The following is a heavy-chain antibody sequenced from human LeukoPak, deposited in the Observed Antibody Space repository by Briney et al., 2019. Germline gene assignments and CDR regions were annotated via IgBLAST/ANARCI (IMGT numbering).Heavy chain of an antibody. V-gene: IGHV7-4-1*02. CDR1: GYTFTSYA. Sequence: GASVKVSCKASGYTFTSYAMNWVRQAPGQGLEWMGWINTNTGNPTYAQGFTGRFVFSLDTSVSTAYLQISSLKAEDTAVYYCARIPLVAAAPNWYFDLWGRGTLVTVSS. CDR3: ARIPLVAAAPNWYFDL. J-gene: IGHJ2*01. CDR2: INTNTGNP. D-gene: IGHD2-15*01.